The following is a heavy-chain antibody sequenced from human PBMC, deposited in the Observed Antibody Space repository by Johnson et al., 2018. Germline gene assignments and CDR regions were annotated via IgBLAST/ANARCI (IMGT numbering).Heavy chain of an antibody. V-gene: IGHV3-9*01. D-gene: IGHD3-3*01. J-gene: IGHJ6*02. CDR2: ISWNSGSM. Sequence: VQLVQSGGGLVQXGRSLILSCAASGFTFDDYAMHWVRQAPGKGLEWVSGISWNSGSMGYVDYVKGRFTLSRDNAKDSRYLQMNSLRAEDTALYYCSKGGWRYYYYGMDVWGQGTTVTVSS. CDR1: GFTFDDYA. CDR3: SKGGWRYYYYGMDV.